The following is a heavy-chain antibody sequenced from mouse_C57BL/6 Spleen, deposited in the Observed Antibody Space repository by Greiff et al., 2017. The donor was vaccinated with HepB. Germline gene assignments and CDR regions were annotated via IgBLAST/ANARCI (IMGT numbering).Heavy chain of an antibody. V-gene: IGHV5-17*01. D-gene: IGHD4-1*02. CDR1: GFTFSDYG. Sequence: DVMLVESGGGLVKPGGSLKLSCAASGFTFSDYGMHWVRQAPEKGLEWVAYISSGSSTIYYADTVKGRFTISRDNAKNTLFLQMTSLRSEDTAMYYCARPSTGAPMDYWGQGTSVTVSS. CDR2: ISSGSSTI. J-gene: IGHJ4*01. CDR3: ARPSTGAPMDY.